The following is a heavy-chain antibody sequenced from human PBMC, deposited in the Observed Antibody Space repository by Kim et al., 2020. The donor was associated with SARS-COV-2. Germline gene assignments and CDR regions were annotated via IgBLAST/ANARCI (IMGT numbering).Heavy chain of an antibody. V-gene: IGHV3-48*03. CDR3: ASSKRGWFGELFPGY. D-gene: IGHD3-10*01. J-gene: IGHJ4*02. Sequence: GGSLRLSCAASGFTFSSYEMNWVRQAPGKGLEWVSYISSSGSTIYYADSVKGRFTISRDNAKNSLYLQMNSLRAEDTAVYYCASSKRGWFGELFPGYWGPGTLVTVSS. CDR2: ISSSGSTI. CDR1: GFTFSSYE.